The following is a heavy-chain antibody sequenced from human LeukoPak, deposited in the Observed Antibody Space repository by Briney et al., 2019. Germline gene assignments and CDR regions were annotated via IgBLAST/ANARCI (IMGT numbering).Heavy chain of an antibody. J-gene: IGHJ6*02. CDR2: IFPISATT. Sequence: SVRVSSKPSGDTFSVYAVSWVRPTPRQGLGWMGRIFPISATTHYAPKFQGRVPITADESTSTAYMELSSLRAEDTAVYYCTRELMDYDVSTGLHHYYMDVWGQGTTVTVSS. CDR3: TRELMDYDVSTGLHHYYMDV. V-gene: IGHV1-69*13. CDR1: GDTFSVYA. D-gene: IGHD3-9*01.